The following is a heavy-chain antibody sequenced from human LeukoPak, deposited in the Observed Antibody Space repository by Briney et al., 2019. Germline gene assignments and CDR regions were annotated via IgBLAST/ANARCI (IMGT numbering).Heavy chain of an antibody. CDR2: INTNTGNP. J-gene: IGHJ6*02. CDR1: GYTFTSYA. D-gene: IGHD3-10*01. V-gene: IGHV7-4-1*02. Sequence: GASVKVSCKASGYTFTSYAMNWVRQAPGQGLEWMGWINTNTGNPTYAQGFTGRFVFSLDTSVSTAYLQISSLKAEDTAVYYCAMARAPGGYYYYGMDVWGQGTTVTVSS. CDR3: AMARAPGGYYYYGMDV.